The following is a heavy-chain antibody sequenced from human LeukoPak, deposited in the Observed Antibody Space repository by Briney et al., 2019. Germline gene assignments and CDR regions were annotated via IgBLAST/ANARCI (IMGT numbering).Heavy chain of an antibody. J-gene: IGHJ6*02. D-gene: IGHD3-10*01. CDR1: GGSISSGGYH. CDR2: IYYSGST. Sequence: SETLSLTCTVSGGSISSGGYHWSWIRQHPGKGLEWIGYIYYSGSTYYNPSLKSRVTISVDTSKNQFSLKLSSVTAADTAVYYCARGSGAPGDYYYYGMDVWGQGTTVTVSS. CDR3: ARGSGAPGDYYYYGMDV. V-gene: IGHV4-31*03.